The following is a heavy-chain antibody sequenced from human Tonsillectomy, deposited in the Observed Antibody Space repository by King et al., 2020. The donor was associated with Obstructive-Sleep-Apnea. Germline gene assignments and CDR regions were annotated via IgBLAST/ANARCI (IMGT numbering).Heavy chain of an antibody. J-gene: IGHJ4*02. Sequence: VQLVESGPGLVKPSETLSLTCTVSGASIRSYYWSWIRQPPGRGLEWIGYIYYNGNTKYNPSLKSRVTISVDTSKNQFSLTLSSVTAADTAVYYCASTAILTGYLFYFDYWNQGTLVTVSS. D-gene: IGHD3-9*01. CDR2: IYYNGNT. CDR1: GASIRSYY. CDR3: ASTAILTGYLFYFDY. V-gene: IGHV4-59*01.